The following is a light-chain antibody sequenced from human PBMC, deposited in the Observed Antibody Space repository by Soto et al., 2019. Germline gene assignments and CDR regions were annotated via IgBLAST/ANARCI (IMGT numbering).Light chain of an antibody. CDR1: ASDIGRYNY. CDR2: EVT. CDR3: NSYVGSNNYV. J-gene: IGLJ1*01. V-gene: IGLV2-8*01. Sequence: QSVLTQPPSASGSPGQSVTLSCIGTASDIGRYNYVSWYQHHPGKAPKLIIYEVTKRPSGVPDRFSGSKSGNTASLTVSGLQADYEADYYCNSYVGSNNYVFGTGTKVTVL.